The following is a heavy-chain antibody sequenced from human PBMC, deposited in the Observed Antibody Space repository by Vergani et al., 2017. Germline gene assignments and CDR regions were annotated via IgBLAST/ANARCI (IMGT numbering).Heavy chain of an antibody. CDR3: ARHGRENIVATIYYYMDV. CDR2: IYYSGST. CDR1: GGSISSSSYY. J-gene: IGHJ6*03. V-gene: IGHV4-39*01. D-gene: IGHD5-12*01. Sequence: QLQLQESGPGLVKPSETLSLTCTVSGGSISSSSYYWGWIRQPPGKGLEWIGSIYYSGSTYYNPSLKSRVTISVDTSKNQFSLKLSSVTAADTAVYYCARHGRENIVATIYYYMDVWGKGP.